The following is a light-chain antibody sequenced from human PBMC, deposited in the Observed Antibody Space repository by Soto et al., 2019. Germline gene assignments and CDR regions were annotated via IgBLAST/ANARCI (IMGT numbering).Light chain of an antibody. V-gene: IGKV3-11*01. CDR1: ESVSTY. CDR2: DAS. CDR3: QQRSNWPS. Sequence: EIVLTQSPATLSLSPGERATLSCRASESVSTYLAWYQQQPGQAPRLLIYDASNRVTGIPARFSGGGSGTDFTLTISSLEPEDFAVYYCQQRSNWPSFGGGTKVEIK. J-gene: IGKJ4*01.